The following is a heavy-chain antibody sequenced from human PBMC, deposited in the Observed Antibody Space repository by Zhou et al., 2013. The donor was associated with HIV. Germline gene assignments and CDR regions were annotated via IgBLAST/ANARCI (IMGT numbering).Heavy chain of an antibody. D-gene: IGHD2-2*01. CDR3: ATMMYQVMLDRPFYFDY. CDR2: IIPIVGVA. CDR1: RGTFTKYA. J-gene: IGHJ4*02. V-gene: IGHV1-69*04. Sequence: QVQLVQSGAEVKKPGSSVKLSCKASRGTFTKYAINWVRQAPGQGLEWMGRIIPIVGVANYAQRFQGRVTITADKSTNTAYMEVSSLRSGDTAVYYCATMMYQVMLDRPFYFDYWGQGTLVTVSS.